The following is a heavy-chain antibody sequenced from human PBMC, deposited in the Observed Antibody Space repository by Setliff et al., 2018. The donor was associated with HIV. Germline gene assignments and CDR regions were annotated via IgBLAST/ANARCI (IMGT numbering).Heavy chain of an antibody. CDR3: ARGGRVVWWYSDL. CDR2: INPNADHT. Sequence: ASVKVSCKASGYTFSSYDIYWVRQAPGQGLEWMGFINPNADHTGYAQKFQGRVTMTSDVTISTAYMGLNTLTSDDTAVYFCARGGRVVWWYSDLWGRGTLVTVSS. D-gene: IGHD3-16*01. J-gene: IGHJ2*01. V-gene: IGHV1-8*01. CDR1: GYTFSSYD.